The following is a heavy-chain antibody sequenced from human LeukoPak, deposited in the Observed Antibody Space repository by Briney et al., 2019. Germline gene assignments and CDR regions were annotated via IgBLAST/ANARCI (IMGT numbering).Heavy chain of an antibody. CDR2: IYYSGST. CDR1: GDSISSYY. J-gene: IGHJ6*03. D-gene: IGHD2-21*01. CDR3: ARGVGIFHYMDV. Sequence: SETLSLTCTVSGDSISSYYWGWIRQPPGKGLEWIGSIYYSGSTYYNPSLKSRVTISVDTSKNQFSLKLSSVTAADTAVYYCARGVGIFHYMDVWGKGTTVTVSS. V-gene: IGHV4-39*07.